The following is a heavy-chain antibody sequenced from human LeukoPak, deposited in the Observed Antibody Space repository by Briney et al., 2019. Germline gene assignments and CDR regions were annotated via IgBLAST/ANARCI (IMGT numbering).Heavy chain of an antibody. Sequence: QPGGSLRLSCAASGFTFSSYAMSWVRQAPGKGLEWVSGINWNGGSTGYADSVKGRFTISRDNAKNSLYLQMNSLRAEDTALYYCARDLIGPEYQLLGAFDIWGQGTMVTVSS. D-gene: IGHD2-2*01. J-gene: IGHJ3*02. CDR1: GFTFSSYA. CDR2: INWNGGST. V-gene: IGHV3-20*04. CDR3: ARDLIGPEYQLLGAFDI.